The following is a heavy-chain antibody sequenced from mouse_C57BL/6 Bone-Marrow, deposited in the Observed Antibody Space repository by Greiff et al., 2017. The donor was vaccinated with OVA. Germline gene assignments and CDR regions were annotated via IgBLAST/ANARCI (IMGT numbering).Heavy chain of an antibody. CDR1: GYAFSSSW. J-gene: IGHJ4*01. D-gene: IGHD6-1*01. V-gene: IGHV1-82*01. Sequence: VQLQQSGPELVKPGASVKISCKASGYAFSSSWMNWVKQRPGKGLEWIGRIYPGDGDTNYNGKFKGKATLTADKSSSTAYMQLSSLTSEDSAVYFCARWPHYYAMDYWGQGTSVTVSS. CDR3: ARWPHYYAMDY. CDR2: IYPGDGDT.